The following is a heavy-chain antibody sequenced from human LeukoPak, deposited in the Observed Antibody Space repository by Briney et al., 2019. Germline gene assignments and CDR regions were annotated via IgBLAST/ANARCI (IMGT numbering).Heavy chain of an antibody. CDR2: IYLSGDT. Sequence: PSQTLSLTCTVSGGSIGSDGFYWGWIRQPAGKGLEWLGRIYLSGDTNFNPSLKSRLNMSLDTSKNLFSLKLTSVTAPDTGLYFCARSGPNYSVSGWNFDLWGRGTLVTVSS. D-gene: IGHD5/OR15-5a*01. J-gene: IGHJ2*01. CDR3: ARSGPNYSVSGWNFDL. V-gene: IGHV4-61*02. CDR1: GGSIGSDGFY.